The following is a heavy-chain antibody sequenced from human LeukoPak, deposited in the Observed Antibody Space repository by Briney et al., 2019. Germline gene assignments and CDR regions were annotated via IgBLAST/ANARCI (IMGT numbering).Heavy chain of an antibody. CDR3: ALAAYYDSSGFKYYFDY. Sequence: PSVKVSCKASGGTFSSYAISWVRQAPGQGLEWMGGIIPIFGTANYAQKFQGRVTITADESTSTAYMELSSLRSEDTAVYYCALAAYYDSSGFKYYFDYWGQGTLVTVSS. J-gene: IGHJ4*02. CDR2: IIPIFGTA. CDR1: GGTFSSYA. V-gene: IGHV1-69*13. D-gene: IGHD3-22*01.